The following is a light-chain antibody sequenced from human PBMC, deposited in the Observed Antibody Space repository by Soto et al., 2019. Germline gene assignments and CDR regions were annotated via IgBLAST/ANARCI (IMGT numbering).Light chain of an antibody. CDR3: QQYGSSPYT. CDR2: GAS. V-gene: IGKV3-20*01. J-gene: IGKJ2*01. Sequence: EIVLTQSPGTLSLSPGERATLSCRASQSVSSSYFAWYQQKPGQAPRLLIYGASSRATGIPDRFSGSGSGTDVTLIISRLEPEDFAVYYCQQYGSSPYTFGLGTKLEIK. CDR1: QSVSSSY.